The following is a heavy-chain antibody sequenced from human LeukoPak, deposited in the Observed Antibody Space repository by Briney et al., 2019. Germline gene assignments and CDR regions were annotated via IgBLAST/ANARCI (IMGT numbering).Heavy chain of an antibody. CDR1: GFTFSSYW. J-gene: IGHJ6*03. V-gene: IGHV3-9*01. CDR2: ISWNSGSI. CDR3: AKDMGSNIDYYMDV. Sequence: PGGSLRLSCAASGFTFSSYWMSWVRQAPGKGLEWVSGISWNSGSIGYADSVKGRFTISRDNAKNSLYLQMNSLRAEDTALYYCAKDMGSNIDYYMDVWGKGTTVTVSS. D-gene: IGHD2/OR15-2a*01.